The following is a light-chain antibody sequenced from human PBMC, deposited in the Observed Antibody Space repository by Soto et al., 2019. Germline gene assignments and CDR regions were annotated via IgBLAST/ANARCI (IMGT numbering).Light chain of an antibody. Sequence: QSALTQPASVSGSPGQSITIPCTGTSSDIGGYNYVSWYQHHPGKAPKLMIFDVSNRPSGVSNRFSGSKSGNTASLTISGLQAEDEADYYCTSYTGSSTLVVFGGGTKLTV. CDR3: TSYTGSSTLVV. CDR2: DVS. CDR1: SSDIGGYNY. V-gene: IGLV2-14*03. J-gene: IGLJ2*01.